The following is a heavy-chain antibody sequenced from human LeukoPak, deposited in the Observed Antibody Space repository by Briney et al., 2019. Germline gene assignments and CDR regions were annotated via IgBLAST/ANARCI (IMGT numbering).Heavy chain of an antibody. J-gene: IGHJ4*02. D-gene: IGHD3-10*01. V-gene: IGHV3-21*01. Sequence: GGSLRLSCAASGFTFSSYSMNWVRQAPGKGLEWVSSISSSSSYIYYADSVKGRFTISRDNAKNSLYLRMNSLRAEDTAVYYCARDLGVVRGVFTLDYWGQGTLVTVSS. CDR3: ARDLGVVRGVFTLDY. CDR2: ISSSSSYI. CDR1: GFTFSSYS.